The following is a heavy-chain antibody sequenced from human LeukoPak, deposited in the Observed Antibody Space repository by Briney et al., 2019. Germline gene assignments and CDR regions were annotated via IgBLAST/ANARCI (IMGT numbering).Heavy chain of an antibody. CDR3: ARDRYYYDSSGYPGY. V-gene: IGHV1-2*02. Sequence: ASVKVSCKASGYTFTGYYMHWVRQAPGQGLEWMGWINPNSGGTNYAQKFQGRATMTRDTSISTAYMELSRLRSDDTAVYYCARDRYYYDSSGYPGYWGQGTLVTVSS. D-gene: IGHD3-22*01. CDR2: INPNSGGT. J-gene: IGHJ4*02. CDR1: GYTFTGYY.